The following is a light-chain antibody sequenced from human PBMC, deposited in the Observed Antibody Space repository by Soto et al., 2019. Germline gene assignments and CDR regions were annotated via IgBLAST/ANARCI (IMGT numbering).Light chain of an antibody. CDR3: FSATDNNLV. CDR2: KDI. CDR1: LLPKKY. V-gene: IGLV3-27*01. J-gene: IGLJ2*01. Sequence: SYELTQPSSVSVSPGQTARITCSGDLLPKKYARWFQQKPGQAPLLVIYKDIERPSGVPERFSGSTSGTTVTLTISGAQVEDEADYYCFSATDNNLVFGGGTKVTVL.